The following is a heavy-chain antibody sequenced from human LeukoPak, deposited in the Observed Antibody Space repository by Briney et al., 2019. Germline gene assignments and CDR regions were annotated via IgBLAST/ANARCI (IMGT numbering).Heavy chain of an antibody. CDR2: ISGGSRTI. V-gene: IGHV3-11*01. Sequence: PGGSLRLSCAASGFTFSDYSMNWIRQAPGKGLEWVSSISGGSRTINYADSVKGRFTTSRDNAKNSLFLQVNSLRAEDTAVYYCARAGQSVYWGQGTLVTVSS. CDR1: GFTFSDYS. J-gene: IGHJ4*02. CDR3: ARAGQSVY.